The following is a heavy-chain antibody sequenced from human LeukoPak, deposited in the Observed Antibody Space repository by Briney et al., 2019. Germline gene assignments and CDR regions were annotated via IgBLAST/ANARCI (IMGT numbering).Heavy chain of an antibody. CDR1: GDSVSSSSAA. J-gene: IGHJ4*02. CDR3: ARYLGIGSQRYYFDY. CDR2: TYYRSKWHD. V-gene: IGHV6-1*01. Sequence: SQTLSLTCAISGDSVSSSSAAWSWIRQSPSRGLEWLGRTYYRSKWHDDYAVSVKSRISINPDTSKNQFSLQLTSVTPEDTAVYYCARYLGIGSQRYYFDYWGQGTLVAVS. D-gene: IGHD6-19*01.